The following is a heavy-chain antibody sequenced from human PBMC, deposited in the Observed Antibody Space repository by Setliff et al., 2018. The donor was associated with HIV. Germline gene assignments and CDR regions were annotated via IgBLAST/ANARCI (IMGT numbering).Heavy chain of an antibody. J-gene: IGHJ6*03. CDR1: GLTFNTYT. D-gene: IGHD6-19*01. CDR3: ASYMSGYSSVWGFYYYYYMDV. CDR2: INPSGDYV. V-gene: IGHV3-21*04. Sequence: GGSLRLSCTASGLTFNTYTMNWVRQTPEKGLEWVASINPSGDYVYYAESLKGRFTISRDNAKNSLYLQMNSLRAEDTALYYCASYMSGYSSVWGFYYYYYMDVWGKGTTVTVSS.